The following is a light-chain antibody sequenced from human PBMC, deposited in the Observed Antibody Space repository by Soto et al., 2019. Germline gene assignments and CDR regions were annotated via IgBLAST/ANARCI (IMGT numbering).Light chain of an antibody. CDR1: NGHSSYA. Sequence: QLVLTQSPSASASLGASVKLTCTLSNGHSSYAIAWHQQQPEKGPRYLMKLNSDGSHSKGDGIPDRFSGSSSGAERYLTISNLQSEDEADYYCQTRGTGEVFGGGTKVTVL. CDR2: LNSDGSH. V-gene: IGLV4-69*01. J-gene: IGLJ2*01. CDR3: QTRGTGEV.